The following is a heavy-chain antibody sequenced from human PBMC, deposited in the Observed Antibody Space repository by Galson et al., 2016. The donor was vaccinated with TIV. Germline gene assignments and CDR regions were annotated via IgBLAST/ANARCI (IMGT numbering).Heavy chain of an antibody. Sequence: SVKVSCKASGGTFSSYAISWVRQAPGQGLEWMGGIIGMSGTTNYAQKFQGRVTITADEITSTAYMELSSLRSDDTDVYFCARGETYYDSKYFHHWGQGTLVTVSS. CDR2: IIGMSGTT. CDR1: GGTFSSYA. D-gene: IGHD3-22*01. J-gene: IGHJ1*01. CDR3: ARGETYYDSKYFHH. V-gene: IGHV1-69*13.